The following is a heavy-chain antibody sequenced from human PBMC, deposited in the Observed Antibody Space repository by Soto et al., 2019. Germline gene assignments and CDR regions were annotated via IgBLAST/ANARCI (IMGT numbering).Heavy chain of an antibody. CDR2: INQDGSGK. J-gene: IGHJ4*02. CDR3: ARALTTVASF. CDR1: GLTLSNYW. D-gene: IGHD2-2*01. V-gene: IGHV3-7*01. Sequence: HLGGSLRLSCAASGLTLSNYWMNWVRQAPGKGLEWVANINQDGSGKYYVDSVKGRFTISRDNAKNSLYLQMDSLRAEDTALYYCARALTTVASFWGQGALVTVSS.